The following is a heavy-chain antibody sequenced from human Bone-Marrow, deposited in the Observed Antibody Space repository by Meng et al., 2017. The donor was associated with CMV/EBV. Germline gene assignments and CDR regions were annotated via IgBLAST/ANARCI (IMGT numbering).Heavy chain of an antibody. D-gene: IGHD4-17*01. V-gene: IGHV3-30*02. CDR2: INYDGSSK. CDR3: AKGDYGDYIAY. Sequence: GESLKISCAASGFTFSSNGMHWVRQAPGRGLDWVAFINYDGSSKYYADSVKGRFTISRDNSKNTLYLQMNSLRAEDTAVYYCAKGDYGDYIAYWGQGTLVTVPS. J-gene: IGHJ4*02. CDR1: GFTFSSNG.